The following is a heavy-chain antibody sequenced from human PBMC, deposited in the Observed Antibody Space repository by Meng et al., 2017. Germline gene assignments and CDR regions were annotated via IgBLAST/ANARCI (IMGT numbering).Heavy chain of an antibody. V-gene: IGHV1-69*04. J-gene: IGHJ5*02. D-gene: IGHD4-17*01. CDR1: GGTFSSYT. CDR3: ARDPSGDYGPNWFDP. CDR2: IIPILGIA. Sequence: SVKVPCKASGGTFSSYTISWVRQAPGQGLEWMGRIIPILGIANYAQQFQGRVTITADKSTSTAYMQLRSLRSEDTAVYYCARDPSGDYGPNWFDPWGQGTLVTVSS.